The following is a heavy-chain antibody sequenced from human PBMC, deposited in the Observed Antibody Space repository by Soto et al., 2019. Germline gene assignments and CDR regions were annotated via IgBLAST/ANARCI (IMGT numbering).Heavy chain of an antibody. D-gene: IGHD2-15*01. CDR2: ISFDGSNK. CDR3: AKEVLIYCSGGSCYSGIDY. CDR1: GFTFSSYA. J-gene: IGHJ4*02. Sequence: ESGGGVVQPGRSLRLSCAASGFTFSSYAIHWVRQAPGKGLEWVAVISFDGSNKYYADSVKGRFTISRDNSKNTLYLQMNSLRAEDTAVYYCAKEVLIYCSGGSCYSGIDYWGQGTLVTVSS. V-gene: IGHV3-30*18.